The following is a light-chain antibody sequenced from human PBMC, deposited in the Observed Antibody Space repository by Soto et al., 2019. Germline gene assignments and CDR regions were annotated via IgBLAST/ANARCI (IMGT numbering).Light chain of an antibody. CDR3: SSYTSSGSHV. J-gene: IGLJ1*01. Sequence: QSVLTQPASVSGSPGQSITISCTGTSSDVGGYNYVSWFQQHPGKAPKLMIYDVTNRPSGVSNRFSGSKSGNTASLTISGLQAEDEADFYCSSYTSSGSHVCGTGTKVTVL. V-gene: IGLV2-14*03. CDR1: SSDVGGYNY. CDR2: DVT.